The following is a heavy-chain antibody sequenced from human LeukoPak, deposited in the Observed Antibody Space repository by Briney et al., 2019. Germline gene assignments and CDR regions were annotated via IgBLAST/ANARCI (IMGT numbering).Heavy chain of an antibody. CDR1: GFTFSSHW. V-gene: IGHV3-7*01. D-gene: IGHD3-22*01. CDR3: ARDKYYYEG. Sequence: GGSLRLSCAASGFTFSSHWMSWVRQAPGKGLEWVANIKKDGSEKYYVDAVKGRFTISRDNAKNTLYLQMNSLRAEDTAVYYCARDKYYYEGWGQGTLVTVSS. J-gene: IGHJ4*02. CDR2: IKKDGSEK.